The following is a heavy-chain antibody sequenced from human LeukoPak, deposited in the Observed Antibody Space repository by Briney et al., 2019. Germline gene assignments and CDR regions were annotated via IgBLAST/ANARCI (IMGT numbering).Heavy chain of an antibody. CDR2: INPSGGST. Sequence: SVKVSCKASGYTFTSYYMHWVRQAPGQGLEWMGIINPSGGSTSYAQKFQGRVTMTRDTSTSTVYMELSSLRSEDTAVYYCARDDPGVAATAPYFDYWGQGTLVTVSS. D-gene: IGHD2-15*01. CDR3: ARDDPGVAATAPYFDY. CDR1: GYTFTSYY. V-gene: IGHV1-46*01. J-gene: IGHJ4*02.